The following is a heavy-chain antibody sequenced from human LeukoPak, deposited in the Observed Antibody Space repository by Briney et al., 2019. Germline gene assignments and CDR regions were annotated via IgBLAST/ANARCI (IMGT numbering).Heavy chain of an antibody. D-gene: IGHD3-3*01. Sequence: SETLSLTSAVYGGSFSGYYWSWIRQPPGKGLEWIGEINHSGSTNYNPSLKSRVTISVDTSKNQFSLKLSSVTAADTAVYYCARRGIYDFWSGYYTPWGQGTLVTVSS. V-gene: IGHV4-34*01. J-gene: IGHJ5*02. CDR3: ARRGIYDFWSGYYTP. CDR1: GGSFSGYY. CDR2: INHSGST.